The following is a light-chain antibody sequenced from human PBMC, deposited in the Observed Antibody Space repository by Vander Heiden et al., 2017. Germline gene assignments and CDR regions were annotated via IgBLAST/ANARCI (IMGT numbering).Light chain of an antibody. Sequence: QSALTQPASVSGSPGQSTTISCTGTTSDVGRYNLVSWYQQQPGKVPKLIIFEVTKRPSGVSHRFSGSRSAYTASLTISGLQAEDEAYYYCCSYADTHLVFGGGTKVTVL. V-gene: IGLV2-23*02. CDR3: CSYADTHLV. J-gene: IGLJ2*01. CDR2: EVT. CDR1: TSDVGRYNL.